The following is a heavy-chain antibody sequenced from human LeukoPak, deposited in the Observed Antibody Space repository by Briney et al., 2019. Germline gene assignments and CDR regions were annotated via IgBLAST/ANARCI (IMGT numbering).Heavy chain of an antibody. V-gene: IGHV3-7*04. CDR1: GFTFSTYW. CDR2: IRQDGSEI. CDR3: AREKPRCLDC. J-gene: IGHJ4*02. Sequence: PGGSLRLSCAASGFTFSTYWMTWVRQAPGKGLEWVANIRQDGSEIYYVDSVKGRFTISRDNAKNSLYLQMNSLRAEDTAIYYCAREKPRCLDCWGQATLVTVSS.